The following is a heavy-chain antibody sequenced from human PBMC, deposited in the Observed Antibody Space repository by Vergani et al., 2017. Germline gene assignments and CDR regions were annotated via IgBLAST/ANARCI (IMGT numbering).Heavy chain of an antibody. Sequence: QVQLVESGGGLVKPGGSLRLSCAASGFTFSDYYMSWIRQAPGKGLEWVSYISSSGSTIYYADSVKGRFTISRDNAKNSLYLQMNSLRAEDTAVYYCARDNVVVVVVAATPLYYYGMDVWGQGTTVTVSS. D-gene: IGHD2-15*01. CDR1: GFTFSDYY. CDR3: ARDNVVVVVVAATPLYYYGMDV. J-gene: IGHJ6*02. V-gene: IGHV3-11*01. CDR2: ISSSGSTI.